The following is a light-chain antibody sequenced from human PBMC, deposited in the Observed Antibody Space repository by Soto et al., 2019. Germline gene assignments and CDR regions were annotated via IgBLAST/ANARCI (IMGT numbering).Light chain of an antibody. CDR1: QSIMSY. CDR3: QLSFSAPPYS. CDR2: TAS. J-gene: IGKJ2*03. Sequence: DIQLTQSPSSLSAYVGDTVTITCRASQSIMSYLSWFQQKPWKAPKLLIYTASTLQSGVPSRFIGSGSGTDFTLTINTLQPEDFATYYCQLSFSAPPYSFGQGTKVEIK. V-gene: IGKV1-39*01.